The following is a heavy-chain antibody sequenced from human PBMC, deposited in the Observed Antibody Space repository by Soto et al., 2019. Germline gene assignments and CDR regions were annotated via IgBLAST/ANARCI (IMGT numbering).Heavy chain of an antibody. Sequence: LRLSCAASGFTFSGSAMHWVRQASGKGLEWVGRVRSKADTYATAYAASMKGRFTISRDDSKNTAYLQMNSLKTEDTAMYYCTRQPYYDILTGHYYFYAMDVWGQGTTVTVSS. CDR1: GFTFSGSA. J-gene: IGHJ6*02. D-gene: IGHD3-9*01. CDR3: TRQPYYDILTGHYYFYAMDV. CDR2: VRSKADTYAT. V-gene: IGHV3-73*01.